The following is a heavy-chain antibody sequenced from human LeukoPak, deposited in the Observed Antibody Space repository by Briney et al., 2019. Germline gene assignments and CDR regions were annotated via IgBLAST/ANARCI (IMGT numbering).Heavy chain of an antibody. Sequence: SVNVSCKASGGTFSSYAISWARQAPGQGLEWMGGIIPIFGTTNYAQKFQGRVTITADESTSTAYMELSSLRSEDTAVYYCARDPWAGTRYTSQNWFDPWGQGTLVTVSS. CDR1: GGTFSSYA. V-gene: IGHV1-69*13. J-gene: IGHJ5*02. CDR2: IIPIFGTT. CDR3: ARDPWAGTRYTSQNWFDP. D-gene: IGHD1-7*01.